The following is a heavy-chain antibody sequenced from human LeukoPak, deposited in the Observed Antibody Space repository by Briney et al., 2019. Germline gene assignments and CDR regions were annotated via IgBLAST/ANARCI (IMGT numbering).Heavy chain of an antibody. CDR2: INSSSSYI. D-gene: IGHD6-6*01. CDR1: GLPFSSYS. J-gene: IGHJ1*01. Sequence: GGSLRLSCAASGLPFSSYSMNWVRQAPGKGLEGVSSINSSSSYIYYADSVKGRFTISRDNAKNSLYLQMNSLRAEDTAVYYCARDRVLGFQHWGQGTLVTVSS. CDR3: ARDRVLGFQH. V-gene: IGHV3-21*01.